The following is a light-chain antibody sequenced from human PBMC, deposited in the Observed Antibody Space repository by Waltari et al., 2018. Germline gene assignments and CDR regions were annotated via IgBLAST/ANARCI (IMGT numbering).Light chain of an antibody. CDR2: DVS. CDR3: SSYAGSNNV. Sequence: QSALTPPPSASGSPGQSVTISCTGTISYFGAYNFVSWYQQHPGKAPKLMIYDVSKRPSGVPDRFSGSKSGNTASLTVSGLQAGDEADYYCSSYAGSNNVFGTGTKVTVL. V-gene: IGLV2-8*01. J-gene: IGLJ1*01. CDR1: ISYFGAYNF.